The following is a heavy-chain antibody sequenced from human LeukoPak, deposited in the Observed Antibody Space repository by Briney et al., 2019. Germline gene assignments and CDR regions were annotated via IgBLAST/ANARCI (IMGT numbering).Heavy chain of an antibody. CDR2: IHYTGST. Sequence: SETLSLTCTVSGGSIRSSSYNWGWIRQPPGKGLEWIGNIHYTGSTYYNPSLKSRVTIPVDTSKNQFSLKLSSVTAADTAVYYCARTGGSFYFYYYMDVWGKGTTVTVSS. CDR3: ARTGGSFYFYYYMDV. CDR1: GGSIRSSSYN. J-gene: IGHJ6*03. V-gene: IGHV4-39*07. D-gene: IGHD1-26*01.